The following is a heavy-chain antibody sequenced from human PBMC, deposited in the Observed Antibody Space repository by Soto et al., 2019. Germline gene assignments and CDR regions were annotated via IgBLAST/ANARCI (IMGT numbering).Heavy chain of an antibody. J-gene: IGHJ4*02. D-gene: IGHD3-10*01. CDR1: GFSFTTYW. V-gene: IGHV5-51*01. CDR3: ARLTMVRGVIITSAPFDY. CDR2: IYPGDSKT. Sequence: PGESLKISCKGSGFSFTTYWIAWVRQMPEKGLEWMGIIYPGDSKTTYSPSFQGQVTISADKSISTAYLQWSSPKASDTAMYYCARLTMVRGVIITSAPFDYWGRGTLVTVSS.